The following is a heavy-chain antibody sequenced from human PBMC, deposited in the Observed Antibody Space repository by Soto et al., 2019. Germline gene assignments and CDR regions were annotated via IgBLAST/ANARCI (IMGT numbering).Heavy chain of an antibody. V-gene: IGHV4-59*01. Sequence: PSVTQSVTCKPAGVSMRGYYRTWIRQCPGEGLECLRYIQNPGSTKYNPSHESRVTISVDTSKIQFSLKLSSVTAADTALYYCARLLLGYYDGNPYPYYFDSRGQGTLVTGSS. D-gene: IGHD3-22*01. CDR1: GVSMRGYY. CDR2: IQNPGST. CDR3: ARLLLGYYDGNPYPYYFDS. J-gene: IGHJ4*02.